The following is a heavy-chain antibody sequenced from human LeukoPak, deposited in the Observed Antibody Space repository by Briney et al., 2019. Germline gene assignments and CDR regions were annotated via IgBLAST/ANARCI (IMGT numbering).Heavy chain of an antibody. CDR3: ARVWFGELTIDY. CDR2: IYSGGST. J-gene: IGHJ4*02. D-gene: IGHD3-10*01. Sequence: GGSLRLSCAASGFTVSSNYMSWVRQAPGKGLEWVSVIYSGGSTYYADSVKGRFTISRDNSKNTLDLQMNSLRAEDTAVYYCARVWFGELTIDYWGQGTLVTVSS. CDR1: GFTVSSNY. V-gene: IGHV3-53*01.